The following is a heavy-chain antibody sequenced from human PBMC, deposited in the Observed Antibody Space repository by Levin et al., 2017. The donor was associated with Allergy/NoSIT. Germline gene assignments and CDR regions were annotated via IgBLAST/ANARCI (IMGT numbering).Heavy chain of an antibody. D-gene: IGHD2/OR15-2a*01. CDR2: IYYDGSA. Sequence: SETLSLTCTVSGGSISDDSYYWAWVRQPPGKGLEWVGSIYYDGSAYYNPSLKTRLTISVDTSKNQFSLRVNSVTAAATAVYYCAGEPNSPYYYPDGLDVWGPGTTVTVSS. CDR1: GGSISDDSYY. J-gene: IGHJ6*02. CDR3: AGEPNSPYYYPDGLDV. V-gene: IGHV4-39*07.